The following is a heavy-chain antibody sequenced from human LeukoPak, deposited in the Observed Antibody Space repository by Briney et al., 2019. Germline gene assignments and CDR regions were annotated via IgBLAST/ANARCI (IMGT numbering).Heavy chain of an antibody. D-gene: IGHD1-26*01. CDR2: IYHSGST. Sequence: PSETLSLTCTVSGYSISSGYYWGWIRQPPGKGLEWIGSIYHSGSTYYNPSLKSRVTISVDTSKNQFSLKLSSVTAADTAVYYCARISGGYFRGAFDIWGQGTMVTVSS. CDR1: GYSISSGYY. V-gene: IGHV4-38-2*02. J-gene: IGHJ3*02. CDR3: ARISGGYFRGAFDI.